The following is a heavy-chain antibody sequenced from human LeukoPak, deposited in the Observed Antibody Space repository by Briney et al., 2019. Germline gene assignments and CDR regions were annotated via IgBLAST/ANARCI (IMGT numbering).Heavy chain of an antibody. CDR2: INSDGSTA. D-gene: IGHD4-23*01. V-gene: IGHV3-74*01. CDR3: ARDDYGGRGEFDY. J-gene: IGHJ4*02. Sequence: GGSLRLSCAASGFTFSSYWMHWVRQAPGKGLVWVSRINSDGSTASYADSVKGRFTISRDNAKNTLYLQMNSLRAEDTAVYYCARDDYGGRGEFDYWGQGTLVTVSS. CDR1: GFTFSSYW.